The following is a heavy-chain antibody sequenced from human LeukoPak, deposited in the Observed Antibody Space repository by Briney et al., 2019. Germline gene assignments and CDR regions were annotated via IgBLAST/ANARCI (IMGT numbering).Heavy chain of an antibody. J-gene: IGHJ4*02. CDR2: ISYDESNK. V-gene: IGHV3-30*03. CDR3: AMDYYDSSGYSDYFDY. CDR1: GFTFNNYD. Sequence: GGSLRLSCAASGFTFNNYDIHWVRQAPGKGLEWVAAISYDESNKYYADSVKGRFTISRDNSKNTLYLQMNSLRADDTAVYYCAMDYYDSSGYSDYFDYWGQGTLVTVSS. D-gene: IGHD3-22*01.